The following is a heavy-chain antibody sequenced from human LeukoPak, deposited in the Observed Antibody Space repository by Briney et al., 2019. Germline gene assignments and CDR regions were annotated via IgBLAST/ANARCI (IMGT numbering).Heavy chain of an antibody. CDR2: ISWNSGSI. V-gene: IGHV3-9*01. CDR3: AEGVRITMVRGAFDI. J-gene: IGHJ3*02. D-gene: IGHD3-10*01. Sequence: PGGSLRLSCAASGFTFDDYAMHWVRQAPGKGLEWVSGISWNSGSIAYADSVKGRFTISRDNAKNSLYLQMNSLRAEDTALYYCAEGVRITMVRGAFDIWGQGTMVTVSS. CDR1: GFTFDDYA.